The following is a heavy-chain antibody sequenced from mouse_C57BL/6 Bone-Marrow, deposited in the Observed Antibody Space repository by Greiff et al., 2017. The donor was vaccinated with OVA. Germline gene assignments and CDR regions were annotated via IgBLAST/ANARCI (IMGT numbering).Heavy chain of an antibody. J-gene: IGHJ4*01. CDR2: IDPSNGDT. V-gene: IGHV14-4*01. CDR3: TYGYDDYYAMDY. D-gene: IGHD2-2*01. CDR1: GFNIKDDY. Sequence: VQLQQSGAELVRPGSSVKLSCTASGFNIKDDYMHWVKQRPVQGLEWIGSIDPSNGDTEYASKFQDKATITADTSANTAYLQRSSLTSEDTAVYYCTYGYDDYYAMDYWGQGTSVTVSS.